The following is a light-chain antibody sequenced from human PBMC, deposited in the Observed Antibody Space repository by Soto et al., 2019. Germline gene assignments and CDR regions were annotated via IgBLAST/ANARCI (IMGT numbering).Light chain of an antibody. CDR1: QDIRKY. CDR3: QHYDHLPPFT. Sequence: DIQMTQSPSSLSASVGDRVTITCQASQDIRKYLSWYQQKPGKAPKLLIYGASYLATGVPSRFSGSGYGTDFTFTISSLQPEDIATYYCQHYDHLPPFTFGPGTKVAIK. CDR2: GAS. V-gene: IGKV1-33*01. J-gene: IGKJ3*01.